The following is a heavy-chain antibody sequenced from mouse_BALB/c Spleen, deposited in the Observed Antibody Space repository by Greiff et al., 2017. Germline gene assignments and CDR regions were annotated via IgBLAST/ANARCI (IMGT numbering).Heavy chain of an antibody. CDR1: GFTFSSFG. CDR3: ARPYRYDGAPWAMDY. CDR2: ISSGSSTI. V-gene: IGHV5-17*02. J-gene: IGHJ4*01. D-gene: IGHD2-14*01. Sequence: EVKLVESGGGLVQPGGSRKLSCAASGFTFSSFGMHWVRQAPEKGLEWVAYISSGSSTIYYADTVKGRFTISRDNPKNTLFLQMTSLRSEDTAMYYCARPYRYDGAPWAMDYWGQGTSVTVSS.